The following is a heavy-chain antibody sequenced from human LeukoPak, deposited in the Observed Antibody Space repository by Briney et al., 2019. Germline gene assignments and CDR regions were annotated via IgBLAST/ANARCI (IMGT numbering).Heavy chain of an antibody. Sequence: GGSLRLSCAASGFTFSSYAMSWVRQAPGKGLEWVPAISGSGVSTYYADSVKGRFTISRDNSKNTLYLQMNSLRAEDTAVYYCAKDQQPTTFFLDYWGQGTLVTVSS. CDR1: GFTFSSYA. CDR2: ISGSGVST. CDR3: AKDQQPTTFFLDY. J-gene: IGHJ4*02. V-gene: IGHV3-23*01. D-gene: IGHD6-13*01.